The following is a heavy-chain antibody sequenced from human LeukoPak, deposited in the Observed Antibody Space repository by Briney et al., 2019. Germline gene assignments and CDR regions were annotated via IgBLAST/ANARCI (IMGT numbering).Heavy chain of an antibody. CDR2: INQDGSEK. J-gene: IGHJ1*01. D-gene: IGHD6-13*01. V-gene: IGHV3-7*01. CDR3: ARESTAGYNSSWYGFRN. CDR1: GFTISGYW. Sequence: GGSLRLSCAASGFTISGYWMSWVRQAPGKGLEWVANINQDGSEKYYVDSVKGRFTISRDNAKNSLFLQMGSLRVEDTAVYYCARESTAGYNSSWYGFRNWGQGTLVSVSS.